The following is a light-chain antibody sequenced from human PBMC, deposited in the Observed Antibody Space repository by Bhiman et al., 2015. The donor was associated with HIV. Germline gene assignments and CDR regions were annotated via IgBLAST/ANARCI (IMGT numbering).Light chain of an antibody. J-gene: IGLJ1*01. CDR3: SSYSRDRALLYV. Sequence: QSALTQPASVSGSPGQSITISCTGTSSDVGGYNYVSWYQQHPGKAPKLMIYDVTNRPSGVSNRFSGSKSGNTASLTISGLQAEDEADYYCSSYSRDRALLYVFGSGTKVTVL. CDR2: DVT. V-gene: IGLV2-14*03. CDR1: SSDVGGYNY.